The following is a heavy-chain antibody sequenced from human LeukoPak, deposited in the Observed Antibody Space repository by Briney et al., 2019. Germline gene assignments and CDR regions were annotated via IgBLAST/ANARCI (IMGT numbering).Heavy chain of an antibody. V-gene: IGHV1-46*01. Sequence: GASVKVSCKASGYTFTSYYMHWVRQAPGQGLEWMGIINPSGGSTSYAQKFQGRVTMTRDTSTSTAYMELSSLRSEDTAVYYCARAPVERIAVAADFDYWGQGTLVTVSS. CDR2: INPSGGST. D-gene: IGHD6-19*01. CDR3: ARAPVERIAVAADFDY. CDR1: GYTFTSYY. J-gene: IGHJ4*02.